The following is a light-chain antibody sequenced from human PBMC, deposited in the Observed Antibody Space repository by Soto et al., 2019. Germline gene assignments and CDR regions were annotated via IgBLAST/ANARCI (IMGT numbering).Light chain of an antibody. Sequence: QSALTQPGSVSGSPGQSITIYCTGTNSDIGGYNLVSWFQHHPGKAPKLVIYEVTHRPSGISNRFSGSKSGNTASLTISGLKAEDEASYYCSSYTNSATLGVFGTGTKLTVL. V-gene: IGLV2-14*01. CDR2: EVT. J-gene: IGLJ1*01. CDR3: SSYTNSATLGV. CDR1: NSDIGGYNL.